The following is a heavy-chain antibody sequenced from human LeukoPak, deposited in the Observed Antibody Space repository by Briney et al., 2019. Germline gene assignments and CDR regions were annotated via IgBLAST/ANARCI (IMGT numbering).Heavy chain of an antibody. D-gene: IGHD3-22*01. Sequence: ASVKVSCKTSGYTFTNYYIHWVRQAPGQGLEWMGWINPNSGGTKYAQRFQGRVTMTRDTSISTAYMELSRLRSDDTALFYCARDLSGYYWISPYFDHWGQGTLVTVSS. CDR3: ARDLSGYYWISPYFDH. J-gene: IGHJ4*02. CDR2: INPNSGGT. V-gene: IGHV1-2*02. CDR1: GYTFTNYY.